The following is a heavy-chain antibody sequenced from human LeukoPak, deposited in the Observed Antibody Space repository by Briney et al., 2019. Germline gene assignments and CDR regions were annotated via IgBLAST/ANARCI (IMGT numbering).Heavy chain of an antibody. D-gene: IGHD3-10*01. CDR1: GYSFTTCW. CDR3: VRQRGSSGTINHFDP. CDR2: IYPDDSDS. Sequence: GESLKISCETSGYSFTTCWIGWVRQMPGTGLEWVGAIYPDDSDSRYSPSFQGQVVISADRSIRTAYLQWNSLKTSDTAMYYCVRQRGSSGTINHFDPWGRGTLVTVSS. V-gene: IGHV5-51*01. J-gene: IGHJ2*01.